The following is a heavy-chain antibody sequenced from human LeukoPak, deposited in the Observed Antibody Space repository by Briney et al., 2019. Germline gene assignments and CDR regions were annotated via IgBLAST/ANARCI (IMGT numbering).Heavy chain of an antibody. CDR2: ISSSSSYI. CDR1: GFTFSSYS. V-gene: IGHV3-21*01. D-gene: IGHD3-22*01. CDR3: ARRIKNYDSSGYYGSDY. J-gene: IGHJ4*02. Sequence: GGSLRLSCAASGFTFSSYSMNWVRQAPGEGLEWVSSISSSSSYIYYADSVKGRFAISRDNAKNSLYLQMNSLRAEDTAVYYCARRIKNYDSSGYYGSDYWGQGTLVTVSS.